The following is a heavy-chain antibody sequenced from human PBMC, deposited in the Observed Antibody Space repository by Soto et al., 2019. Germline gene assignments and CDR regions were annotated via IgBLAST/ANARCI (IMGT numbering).Heavy chain of an antibody. CDR3: ARDSFGFDY. CDR1: GYIFTNYA. CDR2: INAAIGNT. Sequence: QVQLVQSGAEEKKPGASVKVSCKTSGYIFTNYAMHWVRQAPGQRLEWMGWINAAIGNTQYSQKLQGRVTITRDTTANTVYMELSSLRSEDTAVYYCARDSFGFDYWGQGTLVTVSS. D-gene: IGHD5-18*01. V-gene: IGHV1-3*05. J-gene: IGHJ4*02.